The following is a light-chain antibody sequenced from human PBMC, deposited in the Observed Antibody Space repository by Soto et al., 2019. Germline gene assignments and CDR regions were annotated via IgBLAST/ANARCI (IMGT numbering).Light chain of an antibody. J-gene: IGLJ1*01. CDR2: EVT. CDR3: SSDVGNYNYV. CDR1: SSDVGGYDH. Sequence: SALTQPPSASGSLGQSVTIPCTGTSSDVGGYDHVSWYQQHPGKAPKLMIYEVTKRPAGVPDRFSGSKSGNTASLTVSGLQAEDEADYYCSSDVGNYNYVFGTGTKVTI. V-gene: IGLV2-8*01.